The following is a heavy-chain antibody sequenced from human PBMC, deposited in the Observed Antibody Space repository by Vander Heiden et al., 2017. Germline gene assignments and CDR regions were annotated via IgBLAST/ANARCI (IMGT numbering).Heavy chain of an antibody. CDR1: GFTFSSYG. CDR3: ARGSFREPLGS. CDR2: IWYDGSNK. Sequence: RSLRLSCAASGFTFSSYGMHWVRQAPGKGLEWVAFIWYDGSNKYYADSVKGRFTISRDNSKNTLYLQMNSLRAEDTAVYYCARGSFREPLGSWGQGTLVTVSS. V-gene: IGHV3-33*01. J-gene: IGHJ4*02. D-gene: IGHD1-26*01.